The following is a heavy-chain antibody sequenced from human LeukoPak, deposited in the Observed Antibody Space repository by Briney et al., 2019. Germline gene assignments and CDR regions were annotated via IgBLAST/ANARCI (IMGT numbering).Heavy chain of an antibody. CDR2: IFHSGST. CDR1: GYSISCGLY. D-gene: IGHD3-22*01. V-gene: IGHV4-38-2*02. Sequence: SETLSLTCSVSGYSISCGLYWGWLRHPPGKGLEWVGNIFHSGSTYSDPYLKSRVTISVSTSKNLFSLKPSSVAAAYWAVYYCARAKYYDSSGYSRGAFDIWGQGTMVTVSS. J-gene: IGHJ3*02. CDR3: ARAKYYDSSGYSRGAFDI.